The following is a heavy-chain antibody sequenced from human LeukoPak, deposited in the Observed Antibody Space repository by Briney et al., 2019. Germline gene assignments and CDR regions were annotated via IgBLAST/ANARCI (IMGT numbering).Heavy chain of an antibody. V-gene: IGHV4-30-2*01. Sequence: SETLSLTCTVSGGSISSGGYYWSWIRQPPGKGLEWIGYIYHSGSTYYNPSLKSRVTISVDRSKNQFSLKLSSVTAADTAVYYCARDRITGTTSVYDYWGQGTLVTVSS. J-gene: IGHJ4*02. CDR1: GGSISSGGYY. CDR2: IYHSGST. D-gene: IGHD1-7*01. CDR3: ARDRITGTTSVYDY.